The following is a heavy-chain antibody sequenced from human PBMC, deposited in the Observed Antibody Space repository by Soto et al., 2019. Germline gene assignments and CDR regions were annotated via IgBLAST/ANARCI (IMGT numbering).Heavy chain of an antibody. CDR1: GGSISSGGYY. Sequence: QVQLQESGPGLVKPSQTLSLTCTVSGGSISSGGYYWSWIRQHPGKGLEWIGYIYYSGSTYYNPSLKSRVTMSVDTSKNQFSLKLSSVTAADTAVYYCARGGVSTTVVTTVFDYWGQGTLVTVSS. V-gene: IGHV4-31*03. D-gene: IGHD4-17*01. J-gene: IGHJ4*02. CDR3: ARGGVSTTVVTTVFDY. CDR2: IYYSGST.